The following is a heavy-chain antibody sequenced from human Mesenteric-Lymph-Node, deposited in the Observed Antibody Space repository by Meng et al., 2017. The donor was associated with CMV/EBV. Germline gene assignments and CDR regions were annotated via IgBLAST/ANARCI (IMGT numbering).Heavy chain of an antibody. V-gene: IGHV1-2*06. J-gene: IGHJ4*02. CDR3: ARDYDILTGQYYFDY. Sequence: SGYTVTGCYVHWGRQAPGQGLEWMGRINPNSGGTNYAQKFQGRVTMTRDTSISTAYMELSRLRSDDTAVYYCARDYDILTGQYYFDYWGQGTLVTVSS. CDR2: INPNSGGT. D-gene: IGHD3-9*01. CDR1: GYTVTGCY.